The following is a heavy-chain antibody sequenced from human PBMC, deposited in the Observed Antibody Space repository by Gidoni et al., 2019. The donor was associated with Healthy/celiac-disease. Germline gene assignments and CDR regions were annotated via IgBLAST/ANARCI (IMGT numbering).Heavy chain of an antibody. CDR2: ILPIFGTA. V-gene: IGHV1-69*06. Sequence: QVQLVQSGAEVTKPGSSVTVSCKASGGTFSSYAISWVRQAPGQGLEWMGGILPIFGTANYAQKFQGRVTITADKSTSTAYMELSSLRSEDTAVYYCARDPEQAAAGTEYYGMDVWGQGTTVTVSS. D-gene: IGHD6-13*01. CDR1: GGTFSSYA. J-gene: IGHJ6*02. CDR3: ARDPEQAAAGTEYYGMDV.